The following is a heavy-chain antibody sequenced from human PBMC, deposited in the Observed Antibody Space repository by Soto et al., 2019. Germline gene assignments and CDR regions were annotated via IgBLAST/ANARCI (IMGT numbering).Heavy chain of an antibody. CDR2: IWYDGSNK. D-gene: IGHD6-19*01. CDR3: ARDRGKDSSGWYYFDY. V-gene: IGHV3-33*08. J-gene: IGHJ4*02. CDR1: GFTFGSYW. Sequence: GGSLRLSCAASGFTFGSYWMSWVRQSPGKGLEWVAVIWYDGSNKYYADSVKGRFTISRDNSKNTLYLQMNSLRAEDTAVYYCARDRGKDSSGWYYFDYWGQGTLVTVSS.